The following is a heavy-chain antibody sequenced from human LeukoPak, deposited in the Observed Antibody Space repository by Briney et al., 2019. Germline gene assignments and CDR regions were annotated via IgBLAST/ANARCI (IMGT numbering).Heavy chain of an antibody. CDR1: GFTFSSYS. CDR3: ARVGWEVVAPFDY. CDR2: ISSSSSYI. D-gene: IGHD3-22*01. Sequence: PGGSLRLSCAASGFTFSSYSMNWVRQAPGKGLEWVSSISSSSSYIYYADSVKGRFTISRDNAKNSLYLQMNSLRAEDTAVYYCARVGWEVVAPFDYWGQGTLVTVSS. J-gene: IGHJ4*02. V-gene: IGHV3-21*01.